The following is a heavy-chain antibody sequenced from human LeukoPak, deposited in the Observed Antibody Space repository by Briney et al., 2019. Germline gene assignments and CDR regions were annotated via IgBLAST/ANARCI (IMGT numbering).Heavy chain of an antibody. Sequence: GGSLRLSCAASGFTFSSYAMHWVRQAPGKGLEWVAVISYDGSNKYYADSVKGRFTISRDNSKNTLYLQMNSLRAEDTAVYYCARERGGDIDYDYVWGSYPRGGAFDIWGQGTMVTVSS. CDR3: ARERGGDIDYDYVWGSYPRGGAFDI. CDR2: ISYDGSNK. J-gene: IGHJ3*02. V-gene: IGHV3-30-3*01. CDR1: GFTFSSYA. D-gene: IGHD3-16*02.